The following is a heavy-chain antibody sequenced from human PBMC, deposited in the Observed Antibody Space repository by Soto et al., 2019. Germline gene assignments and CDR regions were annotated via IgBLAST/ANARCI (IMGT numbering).Heavy chain of an antibody. CDR3: ARGRAVDGYNDYYDRYYGMDV. CDR2: IISSFGTT. Sequence: QVQLVQSGAEVKKPGSSVKVSCKASGGTLSSYAISWVRQAPRQGLEWMGGIISSFGTTNYAQKFQGRVTITADDSTSAAYMEMTSLRSEDTAVYHCARGRAVDGYNDYYDRYYGMDVWGQGTTVIVSS. J-gene: IGHJ6*02. V-gene: IGHV1-69*01. CDR1: GGTLSSYA. D-gene: IGHD6-25*01.